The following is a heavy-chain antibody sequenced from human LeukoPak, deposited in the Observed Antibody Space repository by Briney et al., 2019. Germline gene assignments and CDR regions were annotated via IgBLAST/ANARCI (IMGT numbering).Heavy chain of an antibody. Sequence: SVKVSCKASGGTFSSYAISWVRQAPGQGLEWMGGIIPIFGTANYAQKFQGRVTITADESTSTAYMELSSLRSEDTAVYYCARGVPSVVAATQEFDYWGQGTLVTVSS. CDR1: GGTFSSYA. D-gene: IGHD2-15*01. CDR2: IIPIFGTA. J-gene: IGHJ4*02. V-gene: IGHV1-69*13. CDR3: ARGVPSVVAATQEFDY.